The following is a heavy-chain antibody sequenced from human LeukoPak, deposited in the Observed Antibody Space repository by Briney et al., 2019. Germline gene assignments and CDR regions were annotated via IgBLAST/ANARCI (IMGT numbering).Heavy chain of an antibody. J-gene: IGHJ4*02. Sequence: GGSLRLSCAASGFAFSSQAMGWVRQAPGKGLEWVSVISDSGDSTYYADSVKGRFTISRDNSKNTLYLQMNMLRAEDTAVYYCAKDARRSSGWYFFDHWGQGTLVTVSS. CDR3: AKDARRSSGWYFFDH. CDR1: GFAFSSQA. V-gene: IGHV3-23*01. D-gene: IGHD6-19*01. CDR2: ISDSGDST.